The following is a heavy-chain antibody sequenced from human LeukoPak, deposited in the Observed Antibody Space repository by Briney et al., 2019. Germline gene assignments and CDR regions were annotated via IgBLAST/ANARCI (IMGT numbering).Heavy chain of an antibody. Sequence: NPSETLSPTCTVSGGSISFYYWSWIRQPPGKGLEWIGYIYYTGSTNYNPSLKSRVTMSVDTSKNQFSLKLSSVTAADTAVYYCARGSGSYSNWFDPWGQGTLVTVSS. D-gene: IGHD1-26*01. V-gene: IGHV4-59*01. CDR2: IYYTGST. J-gene: IGHJ5*02. CDR1: GGSISFYY. CDR3: ARGSGSYSNWFDP.